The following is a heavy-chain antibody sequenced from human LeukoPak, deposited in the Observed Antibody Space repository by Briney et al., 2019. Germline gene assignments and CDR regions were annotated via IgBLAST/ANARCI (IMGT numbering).Heavy chain of an antibody. D-gene: IGHD3-22*01. CDR1: GFTFSSYA. Sequence: GGSLRLSCAASGFTFSSYAMNWVRQAPGKGLEWVSAISGSGGSTYYADSVKGRFTISRDSSKNTLYLQMNSLRAEDTAVYFCAKRYYQDSSGYLGSIDYWGQGTLVTVSS. J-gene: IGHJ4*02. CDR2: ISGSGGST. CDR3: AKRYYQDSSGYLGSIDY. V-gene: IGHV3-23*01.